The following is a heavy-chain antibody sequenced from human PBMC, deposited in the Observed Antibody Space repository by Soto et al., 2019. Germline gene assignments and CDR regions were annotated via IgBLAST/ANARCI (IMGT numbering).Heavy chain of an antibody. V-gene: IGHV4-59*01. CDR3: ARDTGSYYLDS. CDR2: IHYSGTT. CDR1: GGSISSYF. D-gene: IGHD1-26*01. J-gene: IGHJ4*01. Sequence: SETLSLTCTIYGGSISSYFWSWIRQPPGKGLEWIGYIHYSGTTVYSPSLKSRVTMSIDTSENQFTLNLTSVTAADPAVYYCARDTGSYYLDSWGQGSLVTVSS.